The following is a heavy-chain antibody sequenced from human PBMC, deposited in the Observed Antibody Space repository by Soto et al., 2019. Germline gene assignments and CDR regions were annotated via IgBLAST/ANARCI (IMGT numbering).Heavy chain of an antibody. CDR3: ARRYGSSFDY. J-gene: IGHJ4*02. V-gene: IGHV4-59*08. D-gene: IGHD6-13*01. Sequence: QVQLQESGPGLVKPSETLSLTCTVSGGSISSYYWSWIRQPPGKGLEWIGYIYYSGGTNYNPSLKSRVTISVDTSKNQFSLKLSSVTAADTAVYYCARRYGSSFDYWGQGTLVTVSS. CDR1: GGSISSYY. CDR2: IYYSGGT.